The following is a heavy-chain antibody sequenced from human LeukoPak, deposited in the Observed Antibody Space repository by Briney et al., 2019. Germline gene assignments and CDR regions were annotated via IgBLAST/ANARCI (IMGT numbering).Heavy chain of an antibody. Sequence: SETLSLTCTVSGGSIGSGCYCWSWLRQHPGKGLEGIGHIYCSGSTYYNPSLKSRVTISVDTSKNQFSLKLSSVTAADTAVYYCARVTDSSGYYPVVGAFDYWGQGTLVTVSS. CDR3: ARVTDSSGYYPVVGAFDY. CDR1: GGSIGSGCYC. D-gene: IGHD3-22*01. J-gene: IGHJ4*02. CDR2: IYCSGST. V-gene: IGHV4-31*03.